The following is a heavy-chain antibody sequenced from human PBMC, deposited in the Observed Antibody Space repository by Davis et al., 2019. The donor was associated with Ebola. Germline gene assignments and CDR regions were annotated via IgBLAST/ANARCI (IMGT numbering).Heavy chain of an antibody. D-gene: IGHD4-11*01. J-gene: IGHJ4*02. CDR3: ARFSRGTTESY. V-gene: IGHV3-7*01. CDR1: GFSFSSYW. CDR2: INQDGSQI. Sequence: GGSLRLSCAASGFSFSSYWMSWVRQAPGKGLEWVANINQDGSQINYVDSMRGRFTISRDHAENPLYLQMNSLRVEDTAVYYCARFSRGTTESYWGQGTLVTVSS.